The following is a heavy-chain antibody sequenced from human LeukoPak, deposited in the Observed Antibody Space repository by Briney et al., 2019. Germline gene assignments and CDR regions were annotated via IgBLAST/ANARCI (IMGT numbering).Heavy chain of an antibody. CDR1: GYSIRSGYY. D-gene: IGHD2-15*01. J-gene: IGHJ4*02. CDR3: ASVPAALSPLPDY. CDR2: IYHSGST. V-gene: IGHV4-38-2*02. Sequence: SETLSLTCTVSGYSIRSGYYWGWIRQPPGKGLEWIGSIYHSGSTYYNPSLKSRVTISVDTSKNQFSLKLSSVTAADTAVYYCASVPAALSPLPDYWGQGTLVTVSS.